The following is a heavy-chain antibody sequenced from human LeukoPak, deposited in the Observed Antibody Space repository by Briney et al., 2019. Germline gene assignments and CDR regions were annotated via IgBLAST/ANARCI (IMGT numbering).Heavy chain of an antibody. CDR1: GFTFSHYE. CDR3: VRDILGYSDAFDL. D-gene: IGHD2-15*01. V-gene: IGHV3-48*03. CDR2: ISSRDNTI. J-gene: IGHJ3*01. Sequence: GGSLRLSCVGSGFTFSHYEMNWVRQAPGKGLEWLSYISSRDNTIYYAASVQGRFTISRDNAKKSLSLQMNSLTVEDTAIYYSVRDILGYSDAFDLWGQGTMVTVSS.